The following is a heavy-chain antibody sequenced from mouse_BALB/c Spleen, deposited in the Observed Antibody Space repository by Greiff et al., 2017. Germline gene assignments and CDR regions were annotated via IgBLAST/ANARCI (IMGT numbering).Heavy chain of an antibody. CDR2: IWGGGST. J-gene: IGHJ2*01. D-gene: IGHD2-4*01. CDR3: ARGTMITTYFDY. V-gene: IGHV2-6-5*01. Sequence: VQLVESGPGLVAPSQSLSITCTVSGFSLTDYGVSWIRQPPGKGLEWLGVIWGGGSTYYNSALKSRLSINKDNSKSQVFLKMNSLQTDDTAMYYCARGTMITTYFDYWGQGTTLTVSS. CDR1: GFSLTDYG.